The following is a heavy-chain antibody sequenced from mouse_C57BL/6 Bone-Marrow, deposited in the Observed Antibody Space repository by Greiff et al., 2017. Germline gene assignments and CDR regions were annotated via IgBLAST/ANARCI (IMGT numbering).Heavy chain of an antibody. CDR3: ARTTTVVYWYFDV. CDR1: GYAFSSYW. V-gene: IGHV1-80*01. CDR2: IYPGDGET. Sequence: QVQLQQSGAELVKPGASVKISCKASGYAFSSYWMTWVTQRPGQGLEWIGQIYPGDGETNYNGKLMGKATLTADKSSSTAYMQLSSLTAEDSAVYCCARTTTVVYWYFDVWGTGTTVTVSS. D-gene: IGHD1-1*01. J-gene: IGHJ1*03.